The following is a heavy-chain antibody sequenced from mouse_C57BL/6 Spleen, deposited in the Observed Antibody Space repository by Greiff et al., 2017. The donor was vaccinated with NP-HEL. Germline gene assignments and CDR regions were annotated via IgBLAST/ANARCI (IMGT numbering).Heavy chain of an antibody. CDR1: GYTFTSYW. CDR3: ARDDYDYFDY. V-gene: IGHV1-52*01. D-gene: IGHD2-4*01. Sequence: QVQLQQPGAELVRPGSSVKLSCKASGYTFTSYWMHWVKQRPIQGLEWIGNIDPSDSETHYNQKFKDKATLTVDKSSSTAYMQLRSLTSEDSAVYYCARDDYDYFDYWGQGTTLTVSS. J-gene: IGHJ2*01. CDR2: IDPSDSET.